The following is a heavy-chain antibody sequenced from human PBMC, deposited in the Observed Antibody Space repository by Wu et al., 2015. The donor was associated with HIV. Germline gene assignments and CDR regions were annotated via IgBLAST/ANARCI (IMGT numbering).Heavy chain of an antibody. D-gene: IGHD4-11*01. CDR1: GYTFSNHY. Sequence: QAQLVQSGAEVKKPGASVKVSCGTSGYTFSNHYIHWVRQAPGHGLEWMAWINPSGGATIYSENFEGRVTVTRDTSMKTVYMELNSLTSGDTAVYYCARDATPITTEFDYWGQGTLITVSS. J-gene: IGHJ4*02. CDR2: INPSGGAT. CDR3: ARDATPITTEFDY. V-gene: IGHV1-2*02.